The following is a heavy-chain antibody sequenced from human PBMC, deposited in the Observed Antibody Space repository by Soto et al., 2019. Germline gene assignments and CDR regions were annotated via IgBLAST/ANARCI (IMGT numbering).Heavy chain of an antibody. CDR1: GGSISNIGYY. CDR3: ARDPCITDCSSYTFDP. CDR2: IYYSGST. J-gene: IGHJ5*02. D-gene: IGHD2-21*02. V-gene: IGHV4-31*03. Sequence: QVQLQESGPGLVKPSQTLSLTCTVSGGSISNIGYYWSWIRQLPGKGLEWIGFIYYSGSTYYNPSLESRLTMSLDTSKNQFSLKLSSVPAADTAVYFCARDPCITDCSSYTFDPWGQGTLVTVSS.